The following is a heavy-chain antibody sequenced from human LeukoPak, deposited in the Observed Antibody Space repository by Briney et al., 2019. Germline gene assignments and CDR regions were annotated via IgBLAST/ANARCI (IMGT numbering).Heavy chain of an antibody. D-gene: IGHD3-3*01. CDR1: GFTFSSYA. Sequence: KPGRSLRLSCAASGFTFSSYAMHRVRQAPGKGLEWVSSISSSSSYIYYADSVKGRFTISRDNAKNSLYLQMNSLRAEDTAVYYCARDKAYYDFWSGYLDYYGMDVWGQGTTVTVSS. CDR3: ARDKAYYDFWSGYLDYYGMDV. J-gene: IGHJ6*02. V-gene: IGHV3-21*01. CDR2: ISSSSSYI.